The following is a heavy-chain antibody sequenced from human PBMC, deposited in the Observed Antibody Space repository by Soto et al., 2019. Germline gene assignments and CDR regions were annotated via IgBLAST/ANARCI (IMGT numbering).Heavy chain of an antibody. CDR3: ARAVLVPAAAYYYGMDV. CDR1: GGSISSGGYY. CDR2: IYYSGST. J-gene: IGHJ6*02. V-gene: IGHV4-31*03. D-gene: IGHD2-2*01. Sequence: QVQLQESGPGLVKPSQTLSLTCTVSGGSISSGGYYWSWIRQHPGKGLEWIGYIYYSGSTYYNPSLKSRVTISVDTSKNQFSLKLSSVTAADTAVYYCARAVLVPAAAYYYGMDVWGQGTTVTVSS.